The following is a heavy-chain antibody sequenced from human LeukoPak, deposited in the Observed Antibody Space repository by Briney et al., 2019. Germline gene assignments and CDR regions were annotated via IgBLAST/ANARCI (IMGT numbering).Heavy chain of an antibody. Sequence: GGSLRLSCAASGFTFSSYAMSWVRQAPGKGLEWVSSIYRDGSTYYADSVKGRFTTSRDNSKNTLNLQMNNLRVEDTAVYYCARVMTAITNWFDPWGQGTLVTVSS. D-gene: IGHD2-21*02. CDR2: IYRDGST. CDR1: GFTFSSYA. J-gene: IGHJ5*02. CDR3: ARVMTAITNWFDP. V-gene: IGHV3-66*01.